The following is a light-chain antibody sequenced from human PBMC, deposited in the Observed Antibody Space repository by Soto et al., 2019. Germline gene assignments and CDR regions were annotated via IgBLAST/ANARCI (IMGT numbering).Light chain of an antibody. V-gene: IGKV1-5*03. CDR3: QQYNDCQYS. CDR1: QNIGSW. CDR2: KAT. J-gene: IGKJ2*01. Sequence: DIQMTQSPSTLSAYVGDGVTITCRASQNIGSWLAWYQQKPGEAPKLLISKATNLQSGVPARFSGSGSGTDFSLTISSLQPVDSATYFCQQYNDCQYSFGPVTKLDI.